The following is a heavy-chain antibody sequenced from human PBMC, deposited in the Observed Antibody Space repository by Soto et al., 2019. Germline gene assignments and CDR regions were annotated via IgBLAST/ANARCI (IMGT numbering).Heavy chain of an antibody. CDR1: GYTFTSYY. J-gene: IGHJ3*02. CDR3: ARVQVDSSGYPAAAGAFDI. Sequence: ASVKVSCKASGYTFTSYYMHWVRQAPGQGLEWMGIINPSGGSKSYAQKFQGRVTMTRDTSTSTVYMELSSLRSEDTAVYYCARVQVDSSGYPAAAGAFDIWGQGTMVTVSS. V-gene: IGHV1-46*01. D-gene: IGHD3-22*01. CDR2: INPSGGSK.